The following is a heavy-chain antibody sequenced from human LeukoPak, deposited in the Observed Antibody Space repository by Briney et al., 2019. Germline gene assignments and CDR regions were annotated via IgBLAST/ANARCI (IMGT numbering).Heavy chain of an antibody. CDR2: INPNSGGT. V-gene: IGHV1-2*02. D-gene: IGHD2-2*02. CDR3: PRLGSRWLAPIRGAYFDY. J-gene: IGHJ4*02. CDR1: GYTFTGYY. Sequence: ASVKVSCKASGYTFTGYYIHWVRHAPGQGLERMGWINPNSGGTHYAQKFPRRVTMTRDTSVRQAYMELSRLRSHHTAVSYCPRLGSRWLAPIRGAYFDYWGQGNLVTVSS.